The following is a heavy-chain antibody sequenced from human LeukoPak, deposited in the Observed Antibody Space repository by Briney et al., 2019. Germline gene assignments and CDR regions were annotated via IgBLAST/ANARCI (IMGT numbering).Heavy chain of an antibody. D-gene: IGHD6-13*01. J-gene: IGHJ5*02. V-gene: IGHV4-30-4*01. CDR1: GGSISSADYY. CDR3: ARVDLYSSTWRASNWFDP. CDR2: IYYSGNT. Sequence: PSQTLSLTCTVSGGSISSADYYWSWIRQPPGKGLEWIGYIYYSGNTYCSPSLKSRVTVSVDTSKNQFSLKLSSVTAADTAVYYCARVDLYSSTWRASNWFDPWGQGTLVTVSS.